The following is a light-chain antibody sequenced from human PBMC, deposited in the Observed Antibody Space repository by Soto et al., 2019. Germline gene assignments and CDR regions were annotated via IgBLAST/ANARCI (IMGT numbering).Light chain of an antibody. CDR1: TSNIGAGYD. Sequence: QSVLTQPPSVSGAPGQRVTISCTGSTSNIGAGYDVHWYQQLPGTAPKLLIYNNNNRPSGVPDRFSGSKSVTSASLAITGLQAEDEADFYCQSYDSRLSEYVFGTGTKVTVL. CDR3: QSYDSRLSEYV. J-gene: IGLJ1*01. CDR2: NNN. V-gene: IGLV1-40*01.